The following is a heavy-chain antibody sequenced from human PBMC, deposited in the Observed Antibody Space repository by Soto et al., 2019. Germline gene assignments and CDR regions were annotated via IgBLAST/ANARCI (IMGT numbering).Heavy chain of an antibody. J-gene: IGHJ4*02. CDR1: GFSFRDYD. CDR3: ARDSWRRYDY. D-gene: IGHD3-3*01. CDR2: ISSSSFSI. Sequence: GGSLRLSCAASGFSFRDYDMAWIRQALGKGLEWVSFISSSSFSIYSAGSVRGRFTISRDNDKNLLYLQMDSLRAEDTAVYYCARDSWRRYDYWGQGTVVTVSS. V-gene: IGHV3-11*01.